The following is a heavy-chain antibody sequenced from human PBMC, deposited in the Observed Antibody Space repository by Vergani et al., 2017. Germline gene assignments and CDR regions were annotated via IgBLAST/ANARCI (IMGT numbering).Heavy chain of an antibody. CDR1: GFSFRSYW. J-gene: IGHJ4*02. V-gene: IGHV3-74*01. CDR3: ARFTGGNLLGYFDY. D-gene: IGHD4-23*01. CDR2: INSDGSST. Sequence: EVQLVESGGGLVQPGGSLRLSCAASGFSFRSYWMHWVRQAPGKGLVWVSRINSDGSSTSYADSVKGRFTISRDNAKNTLYLQMNSLRAEDTAVYYCARFTGGNLLGYFDYWGQGTLVTVSS.